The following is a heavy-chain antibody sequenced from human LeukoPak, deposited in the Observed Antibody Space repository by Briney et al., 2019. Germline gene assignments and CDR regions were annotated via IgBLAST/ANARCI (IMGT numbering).Heavy chain of an antibody. CDR2: IYYSGST. J-gene: IGHJ4*02. CDR3: ARVSGDSGYYYFDY. Sequence: TSETLSLTCTVSGGSISSYYWSWIRQPPGKGLEWIGYIYYSGSTNYNPSLKSRVTISVDTSKNQFSLKLSSVTAADTAVYYCARVSGDSGYYYFDYWGQGTLVTVSS. CDR1: GGSISSYY. D-gene: IGHD3-22*01. V-gene: IGHV4-59*01.